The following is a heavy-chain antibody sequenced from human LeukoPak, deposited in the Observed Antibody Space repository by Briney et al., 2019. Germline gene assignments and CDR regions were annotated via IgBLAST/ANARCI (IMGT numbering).Heavy chain of an antibody. CDR3: AKEKLPSGYSFLTDY. D-gene: IGHD5-18*01. CDR2: ISYDGSNK. V-gene: IGHV3-30*18. CDR1: GFTFSNYG. Sequence: PGGSLRLSCAASGFTFSNYGMHWVRQAPGKGLEWVAVISYDGSNKYYADSVKGRFTISRDDSKSTLYLQMNSLRPEDTAVYYCAKEKLPSGYSFLTDYWGQGTLVTVSS. J-gene: IGHJ4*02.